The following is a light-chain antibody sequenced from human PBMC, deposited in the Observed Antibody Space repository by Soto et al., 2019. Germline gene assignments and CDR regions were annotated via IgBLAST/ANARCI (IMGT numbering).Light chain of an antibody. Sequence: IVMTQSPVTLSVSPGEGAALSCRASQSVASNLAWYQRRPGQAPRLLIYAASTRVTGIPARFSGSGSGTEFTLTISGLQPEDFAIYYCQQYDTWPLYTFGQGTKLEIK. CDR3: QQYDTWPLYT. J-gene: IGKJ2*01. CDR1: QSVASN. V-gene: IGKV3-15*01. CDR2: AAS.